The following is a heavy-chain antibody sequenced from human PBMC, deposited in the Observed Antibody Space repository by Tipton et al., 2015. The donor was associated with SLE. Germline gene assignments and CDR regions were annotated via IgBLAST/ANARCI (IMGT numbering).Heavy chain of an antibody. Sequence: TLSLTCTVSGGSVSRVPYCWGWIRQPPGKTVEWVATVCYSGTTAYNPSLRSRVTISVDTSKNQFSLRLTSVTAADTAFYYCARHQVIVTVAEGSDWFDPWGQGTLVTVSS. CDR1: GGSVSRVPYC. V-gene: IGHV4-39*07. CDR3: ARHQVIVTVAEGSDWFDP. CDR2: VCYSGTT. D-gene: IGHD3-22*01. J-gene: IGHJ5*02.